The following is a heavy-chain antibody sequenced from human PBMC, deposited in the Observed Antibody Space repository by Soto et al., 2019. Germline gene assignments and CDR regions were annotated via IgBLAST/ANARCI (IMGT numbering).Heavy chain of an antibody. J-gene: IGHJ3*02. D-gene: IGHD3-3*01. CDR1: GYPVTAYY. CDR3: ARGGGVGVAGSAAFDM. CDR2: INPATGAA. V-gene: IGHV1-2*02. Sequence: QLHLVQSGAVVKKPGASVTVSCSASGYPVTAYYMHWVRQAPGRGLEWMGGINPATGAAKYTQTFQGGVTIARETSTGTDFMELGGLTSEDPAVFYCARGGGVGVAGSAAFDMWGQGTLVTVSS.